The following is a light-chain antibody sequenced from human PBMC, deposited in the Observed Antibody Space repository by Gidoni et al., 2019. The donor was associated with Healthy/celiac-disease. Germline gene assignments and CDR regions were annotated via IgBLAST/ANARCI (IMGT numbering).Light chain of an antibody. J-gene: IGKJ1*01. V-gene: IGKV1-5*01. CDR2: DVS. CDR3: QQYNSYPWT. CDR1: QSISSW. Sequence: DIQMTQSPYTLSASVGDRVTITCRASQSISSWLAWYQQKPGKAPKLLIYDVSSLESGVPSRFSGSGSGTEFTLTISSLQPDDFATYYCQQYNSYPWTFGQGTKVEIK.